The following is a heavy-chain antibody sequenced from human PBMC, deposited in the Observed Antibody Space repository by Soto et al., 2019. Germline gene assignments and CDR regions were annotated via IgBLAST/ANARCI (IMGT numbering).Heavy chain of an antibody. CDR2: ISHSGSTY. CDR1: GDSISSGGYS. D-gene: IGHD1-26*01. J-gene: IGHJ6*02. CDR3: ARDGAWHGLDV. V-gene: IGHV4-30-2*01. Sequence: SETLSLTCAVSGDSISSGGYSWSWIRQPPGKGLEWIGYISHSGSTYYYNPPLESRVTISVDRSKNQFSLKLGSVTAADTAVYYCARDGAWHGLDVWGQGTPVTVYS.